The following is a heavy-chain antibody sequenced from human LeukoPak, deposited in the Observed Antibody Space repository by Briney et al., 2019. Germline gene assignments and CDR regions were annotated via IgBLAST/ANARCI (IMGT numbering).Heavy chain of an antibody. D-gene: IGHD6-13*01. Sequence: GSLRLSCAASGFTFSSFAMSWVRQAPGKGLEWVSTISSSGSGTYYADSVKGRFTISRDNSNNALYLQMNSLRAEDTAVYYCAKVWGRIAAAGTEFDYWGQGTLVTVSS. CDR3: AKVWGRIAAAGTEFDY. CDR1: GFTFSSFA. J-gene: IGHJ4*02. CDR2: ISSSGSGT. V-gene: IGHV3-23*01.